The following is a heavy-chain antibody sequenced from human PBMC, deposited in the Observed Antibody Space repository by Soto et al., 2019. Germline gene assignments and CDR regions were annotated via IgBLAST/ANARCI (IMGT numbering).Heavy chain of an antibody. D-gene: IGHD5-12*01. Sequence: PGESLKISCQVSGYNFTSYWISWVRQMPGKGLEWMGRIDPSDSYTSYGPSFHGHVTISADNALSSAYLQWSSLKASDTAMYYCARHVYRYSAYPSGEYWGQGPLVTVSS. J-gene: IGHJ4*02. CDR2: IDPSDSYT. V-gene: IGHV5-10-1*01. CDR3: ARHVYRYSAYPSGEY. CDR1: GYNFTSYW.